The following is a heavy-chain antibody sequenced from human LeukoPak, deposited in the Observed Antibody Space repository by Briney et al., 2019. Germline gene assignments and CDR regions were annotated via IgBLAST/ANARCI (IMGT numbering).Heavy chain of an antibody. J-gene: IGHJ4*02. Sequence: QSGGSLRLSCAASGFTFSTHAMHWVRQAPAKGLEWVAMIWFDGKNTHYVDSVKGRFTICRDNSKNTVDLRMNSLRAEDTAVYYCTRDPPSSGWSFDYWGQGTLVTVSS. CDR2: IWFDGKNT. CDR1: GFTFSTHA. D-gene: IGHD6-19*01. V-gene: IGHV3-33*01. CDR3: TRDPPSSGWSFDY.